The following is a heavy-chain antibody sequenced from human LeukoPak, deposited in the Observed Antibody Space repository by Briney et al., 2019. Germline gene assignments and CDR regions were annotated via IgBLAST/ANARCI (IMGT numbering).Heavy chain of an antibody. D-gene: IGHD3-22*01. V-gene: IGHV3-49*02. CDR3: TRGADYYDSSGYSY. Sequence: GGSLRLSCAASGFTFRSYSMNWVRQAPGKGLGWVGFIRSKAYGGTTEYAASVKGRFTISRDDSKSIAYLQMNSLKTEDTAVYYCTRGADYYDSSGYSYWGQGTLVTVSS. J-gene: IGHJ4*02. CDR1: GFTFRSYS. CDR2: IRSKAYGGTT.